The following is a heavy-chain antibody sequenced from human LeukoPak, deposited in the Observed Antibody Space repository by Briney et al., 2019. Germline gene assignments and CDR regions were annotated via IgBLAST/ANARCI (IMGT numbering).Heavy chain of an antibody. CDR2: IYYSGST. CDR3: ARGRMPDYYDSSGYQRRFDY. V-gene: IGHV4-59*01. D-gene: IGHD3-22*01. J-gene: IGHJ4*02. Sequence: SETLSLTCTVSGGSISSYYWSWIRQPPGKGLEWIGYIYYSGSTNYNPSLESRVTISVDTSKNQFSLKLSSVTAADTAVYYCARGRMPDYYDSSGYQRRFDYWGQGTLVTVSS. CDR1: GGSISSYY.